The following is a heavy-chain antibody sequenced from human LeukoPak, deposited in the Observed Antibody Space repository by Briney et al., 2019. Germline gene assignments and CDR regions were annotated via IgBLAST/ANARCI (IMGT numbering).Heavy chain of an antibody. J-gene: IGHJ4*02. V-gene: IGHV3-9*03. CDR3: AKGRSADFWSGYPFDY. CDR2: ISWNSGSI. CDR1: GFTFDDYA. Sequence: GGSLRLSCAASGFTFDDYAMRWVRQAPGKGLEWVSGISWNSGSIGYADSVKGRFTISRDNAKNSLYLQMNSLRAEDMALYYCAKGRSADFWSGYPFDYWGQGTLVTVSS. D-gene: IGHD3-3*01.